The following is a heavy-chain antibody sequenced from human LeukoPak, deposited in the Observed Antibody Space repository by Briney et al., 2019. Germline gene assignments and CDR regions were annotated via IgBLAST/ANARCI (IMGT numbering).Heavy chain of an antibody. D-gene: IGHD5-18*01. CDR1: GGSISSSSYY. CDR2: IYYSGST. Sequence: SETLSLTCTVPGGSISSSSYYWGWIRQPPGKGLEWIGSIYYSGSTYYNPSLKSRVTISVDTSKNQFSLKLSSVTAADTAVYYCARSDGYNYGQRFDFWGQGTLVTVSS. CDR3: ARSDGYNYGQRFDF. V-gene: IGHV4-39*01. J-gene: IGHJ4*02.